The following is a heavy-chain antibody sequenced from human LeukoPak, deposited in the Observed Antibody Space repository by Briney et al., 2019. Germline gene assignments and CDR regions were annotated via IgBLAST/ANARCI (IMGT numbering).Heavy chain of an antibody. V-gene: IGHV3-30-3*01. Sequence: GGSLRLSCAASGFTFSSYAMHWVRQAPGKGLEWVAVISYDGSNKYYADSVKGRFTISRDNSKNTLYLQMNSLRAEDTAVYYCAKANGETYYDFWSGYSFDYWGQGTVVTVSS. CDR2: ISYDGSNK. CDR1: GFTFSSYA. CDR3: AKANGETYYDFWSGYSFDY. D-gene: IGHD3-3*01. J-gene: IGHJ4*02.